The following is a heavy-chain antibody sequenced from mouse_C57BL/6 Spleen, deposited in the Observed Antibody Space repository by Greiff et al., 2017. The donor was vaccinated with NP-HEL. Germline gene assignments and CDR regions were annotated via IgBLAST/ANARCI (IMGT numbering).Heavy chain of an antibody. D-gene: IGHD1-1*01. Sequence: QVQLQQPGAELVRPGSSVKLSCKASGYTFTSYWMHWVKQRPIQGLEWIGNIDPSDSETHYNQKFKDKATLTVDKSSSTAYMQLSSLTSEDSAVYYCARGTVVAPHYAMDYWVKEPQSPSPQ. CDR1: GYTFTSYW. CDR3: ARGTVVAPHYAMDY. CDR2: IDPSDSET. J-gene: IGHJ4*01. V-gene: IGHV1-52*01.